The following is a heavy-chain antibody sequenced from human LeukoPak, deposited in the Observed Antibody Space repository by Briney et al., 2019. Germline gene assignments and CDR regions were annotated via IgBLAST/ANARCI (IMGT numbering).Heavy chain of an antibody. D-gene: IGHD3-3*01. Sequence: GGSLRLSCAASGFTFSSYAMSWVRQAPGKGLEWVSAISGSGGSTYYADSVKGRFTISRDNAKNSLYLQMNSLRAEDTAVYYCARDRAFGVVIMDVWGKGTTVTVSS. J-gene: IGHJ6*04. V-gene: IGHV3-23*01. CDR3: ARDRAFGVVIMDV. CDR1: GFTFSSYA. CDR2: ISGSGGST.